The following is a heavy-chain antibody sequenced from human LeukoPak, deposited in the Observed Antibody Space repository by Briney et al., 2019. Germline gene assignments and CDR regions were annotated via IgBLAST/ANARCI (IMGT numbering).Heavy chain of an antibody. J-gene: IGHJ4*02. CDR1: GGSISTYY. CDR3: SRDRYGGIIDY. V-gene: IGHV4-4*07. CDR2: IYTSGTT. D-gene: IGHD1-1*01. Sequence: SETLSLTCTVSGGSISTYYWSWIRQPAGKGLEWIGRIYTSGTTNYNPSLKSRLTMSVDTSKNQFSLKLSSVTAADTAVYYRSRDRYGGIIDYWGQGTLVTVSS.